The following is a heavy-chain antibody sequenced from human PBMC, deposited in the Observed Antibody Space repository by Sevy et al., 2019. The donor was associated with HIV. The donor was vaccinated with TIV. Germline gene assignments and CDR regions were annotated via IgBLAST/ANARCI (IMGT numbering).Heavy chain of an antibody. CDR1: GFTFTSSA. CDR3: AADPVTTSYYYGMDV. V-gene: IGHV1-58*01. D-gene: IGHD4-17*01. J-gene: IGHJ6*02. CDR2: IVVGSGNT. Sequence: ASVKVSCKASGFTFTSSAVQWVRQARGQRLEWIGWIVVGSGNTNYAQKFQERVTITRDMSTSTTYMELSSLRSEDTAVYYCAADPVTTSYYYGMDVWGQGTTVTVSS.